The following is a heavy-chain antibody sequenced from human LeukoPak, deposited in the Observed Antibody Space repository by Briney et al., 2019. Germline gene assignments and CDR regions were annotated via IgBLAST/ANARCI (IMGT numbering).Heavy chain of an antibody. J-gene: IGHJ4*02. Sequence: GGSLRLSCAASGFTFSSYSMNWVRQAPGKGLEWVSYISSSSSTIYYADSVKGRFTISRDNAKNSLYLQMNSLRAEDTAVYYCARGTGSSWPSSDYWGQGTLVTVSS. D-gene: IGHD6-13*01. CDR1: GFTFSSYS. CDR2: ISSSSSTI. CDR3: ARGTGSSWPSSDY. V-gene: IGHV3-48*04.